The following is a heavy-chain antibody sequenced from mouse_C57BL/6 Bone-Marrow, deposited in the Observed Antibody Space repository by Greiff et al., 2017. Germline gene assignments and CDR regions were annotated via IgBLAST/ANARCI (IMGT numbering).Heavy chain of an antibody. V-gene: IGHV1-55*01. CDR1: GYTFTNYW. CDR3: AREGAYYSYSDF. CDR2: ISPGNGST. J-gene: IGHJ2*03. Sequence: QVQLQQPGAELVKPGASVKMSCKASGYTFTNYWINWVKQRPGQGLEWIGDISPGNGSTNYNAKFKGKATLTVDTSSSTAYMQLSSLTSEDSAVYYCAREGAYYSYSDFWGRGTGPTV. D-gene: IGHD2-12*01.